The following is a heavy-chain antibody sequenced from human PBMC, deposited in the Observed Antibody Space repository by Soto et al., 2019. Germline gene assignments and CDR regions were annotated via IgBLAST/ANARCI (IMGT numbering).Heavy chain of an antibody. J-gene: IGHJ6*02. CDR1: AASITSYS. V-gene: IGHV4-59*01. D-gene: IGHD3-3*01. CDR2: ISYSGGT. Sequence: PSETLSLTCTVSAASITSYSWSWVRQTPGKGLEWIGYISYSGGTNYNPSLNSRVTISTHTSNNQFSLRLNSVTAEDTAVYYCARAISTYGVVTYGLDVWGQGTTVTVSS. CDR3: ARAISTYGVVTYGLDV.